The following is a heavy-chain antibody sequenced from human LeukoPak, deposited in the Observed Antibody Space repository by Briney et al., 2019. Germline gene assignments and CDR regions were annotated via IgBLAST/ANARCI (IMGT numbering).Heavy chain of an antibody. CDR1: GFTFSSYW. Sequence: PGGSLRLSCAASGFTFSSYWMSWVRQAPGKGLEWVSVISGNGYTYYADSVKGRFTISRDNSKSTVYLQMNSLRAEDTAVYCWAKGFLDRAPFDNYFDYWGRGTLVTVSS. CDR2: ISGNGYT. CDR3: AKGFLDRAPFDNYFDY. J-gene: IGHJ4*02. D-gene: IGHD3/OR15-3a*01. V-gene: IGHV3-23*01.